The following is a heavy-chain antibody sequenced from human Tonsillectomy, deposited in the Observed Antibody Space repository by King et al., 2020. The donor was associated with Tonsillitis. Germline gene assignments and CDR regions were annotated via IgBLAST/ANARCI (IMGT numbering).Heavy chain of an antibody. Sequence: MQLQESGPGLVKPSETLSLTCTVSGGSISSYYWSWIRQPPGKGLEWIGYIYYSGRTNYNPSLNSRVTISVDTSKNQFSLKLSSVTAADTAVYYCAREDNYYFDYWGQGTLVTVSS. CDR3: AREDNYYFDY. CDR1: GGSISSYY. V-gene: IGHV4-59*01. CDR2: IYYSGRT. D-gene: IGHD1-1*01. J-gene: IGHJ4*02.